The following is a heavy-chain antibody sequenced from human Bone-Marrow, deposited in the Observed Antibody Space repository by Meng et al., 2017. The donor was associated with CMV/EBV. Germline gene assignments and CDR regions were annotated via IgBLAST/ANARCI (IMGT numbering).Heavy chain of an antibody. CDR2: IKQDGSEK. CDR1: GFTFSSYW. CDR3: ARAPDNWNYVPSDY. J-gene: IGHJ4*02. Sequence: GESPKISCAASGFTFSSYWMSWVRQAPGTGLEWVANIKQDGSEKYYVDSVKGRFTISRDNAKNSLYLQMNSLRAEDTAVYYCARAPDNWNYVPSDYWGQGTLVTVSS. D-gene: IGHD1-7*01. V-gene: IGHV3-7*01.